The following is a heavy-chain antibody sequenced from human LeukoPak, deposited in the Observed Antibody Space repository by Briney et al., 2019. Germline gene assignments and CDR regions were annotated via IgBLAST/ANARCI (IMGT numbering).Heavy chain of an antibody. CDR1: GYTFTGYY. V-gene: IGHV1-2*02. CDR3: ARDYNWNYVGACYDY. J-gene: IGHJ4*02. D-gene: IGHD1-7*01. Sequence: GASVKVSCKASGYTFTGYYMHWVRQAPGQGLEWMGWINPNSGGTNYAQKFQGRVTMTRDTPISTAYMELSRLRSDDTAVYYCARDYNWNYVGACYDYWGQGTLVTVSS. CDR2: INPNSGGT.